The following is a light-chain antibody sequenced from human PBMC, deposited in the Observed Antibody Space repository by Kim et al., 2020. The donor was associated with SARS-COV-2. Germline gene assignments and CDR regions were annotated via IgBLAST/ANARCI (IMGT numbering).Light chain of an antibody. V-gene: IGKV1-39*01. J-gene: IGKJ2*01. CDR2: AAS. Sequence: DIQMTQSPSSLSASVGDRVTITCRASQSVDIYLNWYQQKPGKAPEVLIYAASRLQSGVPSRFSGSGSGTDFTLIITSLRPEDVATYYCQQTYTLPYTFGQGTTLEIK. CDR1: QSVDIY. CDR3: QQTYTLPYT.